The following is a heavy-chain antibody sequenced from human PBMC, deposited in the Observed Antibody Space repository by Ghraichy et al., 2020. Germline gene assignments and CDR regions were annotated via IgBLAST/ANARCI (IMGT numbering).Heavy chain of an antibody. CDR2: ISGSGGST. V-gene: IGHV3-23*01. D-gene: IGHD2-21*02. J-gene: IGHJ4*02. CDR3: AKDQGIVVVTALVR. Sequence: GESLRLSCAASGFTFSSYAMSWVRQAPGKGLEWVSAISGSGGSTYYADSVKGRFTISRDNSKNTLYLQMNSLRAEDTAVYYCAKDQGIVVVTALVRWGQGTLVTVSS. CDR1: GFTFSSYA.